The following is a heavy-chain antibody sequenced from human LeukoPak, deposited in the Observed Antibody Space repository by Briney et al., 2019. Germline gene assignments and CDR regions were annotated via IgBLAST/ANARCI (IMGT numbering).Heavy chain of an antibody. CDR2: ISGSGGST. CDR1: GFTFNNYA. Sequence: GGSLRLSCVASGFTFNNYAMSWVRQAPGKGLEWVSDISGSGGSTYYADSVKGRFTISRDNSKSTLYLQMNSLRAEDTAVYYCAKDRYSGLNTIDYWGQGTLVTVSS. J-gene: IGHJ4*02. CDR3: AKDRYSGLNTIDY. D-gene: IGHD6-13*01. V-gene: IGHV3-23*01.